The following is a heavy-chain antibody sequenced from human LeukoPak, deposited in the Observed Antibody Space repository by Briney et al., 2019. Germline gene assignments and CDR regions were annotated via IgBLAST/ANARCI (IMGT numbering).Heavy chain of an antibody. CDR2: ISGSGGST. CDR1: GLTFSSYA. D-gene: IGHD2-21*01. V-gene: IGHV3-23*01. J-gene: IGHJ6*03. CDR3: AKFFVMWSWDWYMDV. Sequence: GGSLRLSCAASGLTFSSYAMSWVRQAPGKGLEWVSAISGSGGSTYYADSVKGRFTISRDNSKNTLYLQMNSLRAEDTAVYYCAKFFVMWSWDWYMDVWGQGTTVTVSS.